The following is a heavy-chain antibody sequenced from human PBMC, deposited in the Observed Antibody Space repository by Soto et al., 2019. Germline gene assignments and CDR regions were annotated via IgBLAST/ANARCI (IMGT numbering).Heavy chain of an antibody. Sequence: GGSLIISCVASGFTVSNNFMSWVRQAPGKGLEWVSVIKNSAGTDYADSVKGRFTISTDNSKNTLYLQMNSLRAEDTAVYYCVRDFLGVTASWVAFDIWGQGTKVTVSS. CDR3: VRDFLGVTASWVAFDI. CDR2: IKNSAGT. J-gene: IGHJ3*02. D-gene: IGHD2-21*02. V-gene: IGHV3-66*01. CDR1: GFTVSNNF.